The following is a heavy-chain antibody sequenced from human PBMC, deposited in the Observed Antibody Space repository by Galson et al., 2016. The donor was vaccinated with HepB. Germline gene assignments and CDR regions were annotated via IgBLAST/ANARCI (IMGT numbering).Heavy chain of an antibody. V-gene: IGHV4-4*07. CDR1: GASVTDYY. J-gene: IGHJ5*02. Sequence: ETLSLTCAVSGASVTDYYWSWIRQPAGKGLEWVGRFYISGTTNYNPSLRSRVAMSVDTSANLFSLKLLSVTAADTAIYYCARVSPARDVWSREFYDPWGQGALVTVSS. D-gene: IGHD3-10*01. CDR3: ARVSPARDVWSREFYDP. CDR2: FYISGTT.